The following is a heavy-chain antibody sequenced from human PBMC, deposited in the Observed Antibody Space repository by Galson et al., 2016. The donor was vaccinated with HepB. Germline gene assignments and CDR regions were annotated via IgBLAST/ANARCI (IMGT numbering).Heavy chain of an antibody. V-gene: IGHV3-66*01. Sequence: SLRLSCAASGFTVSSIYMSWVRQAPGKGLEWVSTIYSGGTTYNTESVKGGFTISKDNSKNTLYPQVNSLRAEYTAVYYCARGLSGYYGSATYYTDEGAFDIWGQGTMVTVSS. CDR3: ARGLSGYYGSATYYTDEGAFDI. CDR1: GFTVSSIY. J-gene: IGHJ3*02. CDR2: IYSGGTT. D-gene: IGHD3-10*01.